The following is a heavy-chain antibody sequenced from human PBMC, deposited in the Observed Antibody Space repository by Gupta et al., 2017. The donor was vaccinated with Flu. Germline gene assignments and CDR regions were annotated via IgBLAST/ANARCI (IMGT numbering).Heavy chain of an antibody. CDR1: GYTLSDNY. CDR3: ARELGSGYDSAYEYYMDV. V-gene: IGHV1-2*06. D-gene: IGHD5-12*01. Sequence: QVQLVQSGAEVKKPGASVKVSCKASGYTLSDNYVHWVRQAPGQGLEWMGRINPKSGGTKYAQKFQGRVTMTRDTSINTASMELSRLRSDDTAVYYCARELGSGYDSAYEYYMDVWGKGTTVTVSS. CDR2: INPKSGGT. J-gene: IGHJ6*03.